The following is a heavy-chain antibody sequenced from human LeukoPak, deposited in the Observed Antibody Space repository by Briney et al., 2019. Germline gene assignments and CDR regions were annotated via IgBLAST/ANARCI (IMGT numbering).Heavy chain of an antibody. CDR2: ISWNSGSI. J-gene: IGHJ4*02. Sequence: SLRLSCAASGFTFDDYAMHWVRQAPGKGLEWVSGISWNSGSIGYADSVKGRFTISRDNAKNSLYLQMNSLRAEDTALYYCARDGDDSSGYYGDYWGQGTLVTVSS. CDR1: GFTFDDYA. CDR3: ARDGDDSSGYYGDY. D-gene: IGHD3-22*01. V-gene: IGHV3-9*01.